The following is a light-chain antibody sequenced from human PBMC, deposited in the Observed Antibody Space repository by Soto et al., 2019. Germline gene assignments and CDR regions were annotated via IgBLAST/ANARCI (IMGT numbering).Light chain of an antibody. CDR3: QQYRTYPT. Sequence: AIKLTQSPSSLSASVGDRVTITCRASQGLSSALAWYQQKPGKPPKLLIYYASSLESGVPSRFSGSGSGADFTLAISSLQPEDFATYYCQQYRTYPTFGGGTKVEIK. CDR2: YAS. V-gene: IGKV1-13*02. J-gene: IGKJ4*01. CDR1: QGLSSA.